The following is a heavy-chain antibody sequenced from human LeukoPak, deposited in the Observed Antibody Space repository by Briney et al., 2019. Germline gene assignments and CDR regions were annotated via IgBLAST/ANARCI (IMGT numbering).Heavy chain of an antibody. J-gene: IGHJ4*02. V-gene: IGHV3-23*01. Sequence: GGSLRLSCAASGFTFSSYAMSWVRQAPGKGLEWVSAISGSDGSTYYADSVKGRFTISRDNSKNTLYLQMNSLRAEDTAVYYCAKGFDNMETPTDYWGQGTLVTVSS. D-gene: IGHD3-9*01. CDR1: GFTFSSYA. CDR2: ISGSDGST. CDR3: AKGFDNMETPTDY.